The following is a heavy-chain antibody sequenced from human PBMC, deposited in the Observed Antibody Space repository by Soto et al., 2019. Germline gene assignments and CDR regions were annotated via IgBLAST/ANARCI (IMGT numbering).Heavy chain of an antibody. D-gene: IGHD3-10*01. CDR1: GYTFTNHA. CDR2: ISAYRGIT. CDR3: AREYDSGTAGDY. Sequence: QVQLVQSGAEVKKPGASVMVSCKASGYTFTNHALTWVRQAPGQGLEWMGWISAYRGITNYAETLQDRVTMTRDTSTNTAYMELRSLRSDDTAVYYCAREYDSGTAGDYWGQGTPVTVSS. V-gene: IGHV1-18*01. J-gene: IGHJ4*02.